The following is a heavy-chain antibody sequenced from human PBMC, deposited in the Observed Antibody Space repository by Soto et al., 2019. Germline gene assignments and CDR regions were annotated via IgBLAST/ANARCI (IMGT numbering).Heavy chain of an antibody. CDR2: IYYSGST. CDR1: GGSISSGGYY. V-gene: IGHV4-31*03. D-gene: IGHD3-3*01. Sequence: TLSLTCTVSGGSISSGGYYWSWIRQHPGKGLEWIGYIYYSGSTYYNPSLKSRVTISVDTSKNQFSLKLSSVTAADTAVYYCARVTRNYDFWSGYYSNYYYYYMDVWGKGTTVTVSS. CDR3: ARVTRNYDFWSGYYSNYYYYYMDV. J-gene: IGHJ6*03.